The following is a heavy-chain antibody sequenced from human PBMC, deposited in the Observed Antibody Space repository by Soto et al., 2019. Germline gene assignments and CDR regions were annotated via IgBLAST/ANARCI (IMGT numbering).Heavy chain of an antibody. CDR2: IWYDGTAK. V-gene: IGHV3-33*01. D-gene: IGHD1-26*01. CDR3: ARDRVGAIPLHFLAH. Sequence: RLSRVEPGDNFSEYGIHRVREAPGSGLEWVAVIWYDGTAKYYADSVKGRFTVSRDNSKNTLYLQMSSLRADYTAVYYCARDRVGAIPLHFLAHWGQGTVVTVSS. CDR1: GDNFSEYG. J-gene: IGHJ4*02.